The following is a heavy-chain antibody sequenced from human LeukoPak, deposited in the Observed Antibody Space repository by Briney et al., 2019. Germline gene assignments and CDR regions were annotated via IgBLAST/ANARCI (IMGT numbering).Heavy chain of an antibody. CDR2: INHSGSA. V-gene: IGHV4-34*01. CDR1: GGSFSGYY. Sequence: SETLSLTCAVYGGSFSGYYWSWIRQPPGMGLEWIGEINHSGSANYNPSLKSRVTISVDTSKNQFSLKLSSVTAADTAVYYCASRLMIAVAGTGRSDYFDYWGQETLVTVSS. J-gene: IGHJ4*02. D-gene: IGHD6-19*01. CDR3: ASRLMIAVAGTGRSDYFDY.